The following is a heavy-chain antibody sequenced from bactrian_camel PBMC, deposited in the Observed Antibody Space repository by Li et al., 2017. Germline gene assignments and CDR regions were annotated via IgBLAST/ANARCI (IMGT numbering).Heavy chain of an antibody. J-gene: IGHJ4*01. V-gene: IGHV3S40*01. CDR3: ATDIFYSPGNFCAYDT. CDR1: GFIFRGHY. Sequence: DVQLVESGGGLVQPGESLRLSCAASGFIFRGHYMNWVRQAPGKGLEWVSAITAGGGSSTYYADSVKGRFTISRDNAKNTLYLQMNNLKPEDTAMYYCATDIFYSPGNFCAYDTWGQGTQVTVS. D-gene: IGHD2*01. CDR2: ITAGGGSST.